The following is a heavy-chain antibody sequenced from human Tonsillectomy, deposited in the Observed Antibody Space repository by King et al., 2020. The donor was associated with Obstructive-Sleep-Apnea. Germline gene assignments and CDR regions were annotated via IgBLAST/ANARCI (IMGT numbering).Heavy chain of an antibody. V-gene: IGHV4-4*02. J-gene: IGHJ4*02. CDR2: IYHSGST. Sequence: HVQLQESGPGLVKPSGTLSLTCAVSGGSISSSSWWGWVRQAPGEGLEWIGEIYHSGSTNYNPSPKSRVTISVDKSNNPFSLKLRPVTAADTAVYYCARGGPPGNSYGMIDYWGQGTLVTVSS. CDR3: ARGGPPGNSYGMIDY. D-gene: IGHD5-18*01. CDR1: GGSISSSSW.